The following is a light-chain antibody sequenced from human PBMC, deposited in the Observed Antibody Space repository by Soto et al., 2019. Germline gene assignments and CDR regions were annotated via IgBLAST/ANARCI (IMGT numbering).Light chain of an antibody. CDR2: GAS. CDR1: QSVNSYS. CDR3: QQYGSSPPT. J-gene: IGKJ1*01. V-gene: IGKV3-20*01. Sequence: EIVLTQSPGTLSLSPGERATLSCRASQSVNSYSLAWYQRKPGQPPRLLVWGASNRATDIPYRFSGSGSGTDFTLTITNLEPEDFAVYCCQQYGSSPPTFGQGTRVEVK.